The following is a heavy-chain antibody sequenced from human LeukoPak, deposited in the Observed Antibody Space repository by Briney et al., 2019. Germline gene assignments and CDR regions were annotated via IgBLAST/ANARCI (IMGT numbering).Heavy chain of an antibody. CDR3: AKAYSKQLRAAGTWFDP. Sequence: GRSLRLSCAASGFTFDDYAMHWVRQAPGKGLEWVSGIRWNSGSIGYADSVKGRFTISRDNAKNYLYLQMNGLRAEDTALYYCAKAYSKQLRAAGTWFDPWGQGTLVTVSS. CDR2: IRWNSGSI. V-gene: IGHV3-9*01. J-gene: IGHJ5*02. CDR1: GFTFDDYA. D-gene: IGHD6-13*01.